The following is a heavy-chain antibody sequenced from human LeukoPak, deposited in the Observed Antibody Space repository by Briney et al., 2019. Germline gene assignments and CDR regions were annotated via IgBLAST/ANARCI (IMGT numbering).Heavy chain of an antibody. CDR3: ARGFGFGVWFGEPRYYFDY. J-gene: IGHJ4*02. V-gene: IGHV1-2*02. Sequence: GASVKVSCKAFGYTFTGYYMYWVRQAPGQGLEWMGWINPNSSGTKYAQKFQGRVTMTRDTSISTAYMELSRLRSDDTAVYYCARGFGFGVWFGEPRYYFDYWGQGTLVTVSS. CDR2: INPNSSGT. D-gene: IGHD3-10*01. CDR1: GYTFTGYY.